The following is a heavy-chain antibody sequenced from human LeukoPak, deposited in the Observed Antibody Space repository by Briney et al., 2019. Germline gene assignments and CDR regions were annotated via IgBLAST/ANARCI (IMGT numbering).Heavy chain of an antibody. J-gene: IGHJ4*02. CDR1: GGSISSYY. CDR2: ISTSGST. D-gene: IGHD6-6*01. CDR3: ARAPQEQLVRSYYFDY. V-gene: IGHV4-4*07. Sequence: SETLSLTCTVSGGSISSYYWSWIRQPAGKGLESIGHISTSGSTNYNPSLKSRVTMSVDTSKNQFSLKLSSVTAADTAVYYCARAPQEQLVRSYYFDYWGQGTLVTVSS.